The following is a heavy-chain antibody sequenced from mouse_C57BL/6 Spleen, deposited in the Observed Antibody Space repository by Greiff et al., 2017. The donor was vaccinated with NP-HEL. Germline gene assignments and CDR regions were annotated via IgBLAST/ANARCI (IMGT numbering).Heavy chain of an antibody. J-gene: IGHJ2*01. CDR1: GFTFSSYA. CDR3: TREGDYPFDY. V-gene: IGHV5-9-1*02. D-gene: IGHD2-4*01. CDR2: ISSGGDYI. Sequence: EVKLEESGEGLVKPGGSLKLSCAASGFTFSSYAMSWVRQTPEKRLEWVAYISSGGDYIYYADTVKGRFTISRDNARNTLYLQMSSLKSEDTAMYYCTREGDYPFDYWGQGTTLTVSS.